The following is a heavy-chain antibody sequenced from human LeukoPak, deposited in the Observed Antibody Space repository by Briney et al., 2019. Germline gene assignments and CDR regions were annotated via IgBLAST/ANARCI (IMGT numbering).Heavy chain of an antibody. J-gene: IGHJ4*02. CDR2: INHSGST. CDR1: GESFTDYY. CDR3: ARGTLVRGISY. Sequence: SETLSLTCAVYGESFTDYYWNWLRQSPGKGLEWIGDINHSGSTNYNPPLKSRVTISKDTSKKQFSLKLSSVTAADTAVYSCARGTLVRGISYWGQGALVTVSS. V-gene: IGHV4-34*01. D-gene: IGHD3-10*02.